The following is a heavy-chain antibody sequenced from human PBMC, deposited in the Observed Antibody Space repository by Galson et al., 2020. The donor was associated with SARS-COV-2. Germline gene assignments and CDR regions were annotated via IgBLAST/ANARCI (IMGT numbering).Heavy chain of an antibody. CDR2: ISHSGGT. CDR3: ARLHYGEYAPEAFDI. D-gene: IGHD4-17*01. V-gene: IGHV4-30-2*01. CDR1: GTSISSGSYS. J-gene: IGHJ3*02. Sequence: SETLSLPCAVSGTSISSGSYSWNWIRQPPGKGLEWLWYISHSGGTYYNPSLTSRVTISGDRSKNQFSLRLSSVTAADTAVYYCARLHYGEYAPEAFDIWGPGTRVTVAS.